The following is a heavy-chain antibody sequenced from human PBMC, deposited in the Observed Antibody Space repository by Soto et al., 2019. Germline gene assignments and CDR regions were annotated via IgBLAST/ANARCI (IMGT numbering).Heavy chain of an antibody. D-gene: IGHD6-13*01. CDR1: GYTFSSYG. CDR2: ISAYTGKT. CDR3: ARDLDSGSYYFDY. V-gene: IGHV1-18*04. J-gene: IGHJ4*02. Sequence: ASVKVSCKASGYTFSSYGISWVRKAPGHGLEWMGWISAYTGKTNYAQKLQGRVTMTTDTSTSTAYMEVRSLRSDDTAVYYCARDLDSGSYYFDYWGQGTLVTVSS.